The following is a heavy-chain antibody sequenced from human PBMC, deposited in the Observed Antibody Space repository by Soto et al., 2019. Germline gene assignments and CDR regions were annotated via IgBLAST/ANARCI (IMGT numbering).Heavy chain of an antibody. J-gene: IGHJ6*02. D-gene: IGHD3-3*01. V-gene: IGHV1-2*02. Sequence: QVQLVQSGTEVKKPGASVKVSCKASGYTFTGYYIHWVRQAPGQRLEWRGYINPNSGGPNYAQKFQGRVTMTRDTSISTAYMELSRLRSDDTAVYFCARDYWSGDRYYYGMDVWGQGTTVTVSS. CDR1: GYTFTGYY. CDR3: ARDYWSGDRYYYGMDV. CDR2: INPNSGGP.